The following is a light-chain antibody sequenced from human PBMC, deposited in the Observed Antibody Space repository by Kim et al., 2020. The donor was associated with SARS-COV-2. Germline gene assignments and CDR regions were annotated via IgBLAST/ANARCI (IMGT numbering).Light chain of an antibody. CDR1: SSDVGGYNY. J-gene: IGLJ1*01. V-gene: IGLV2-14*03. CDR2: DVF. Sequence: QSALTQPASVSGSPGQSITISCTGTSSDVGGYNYVSWYQQSSGKAPKLMIYDVFKRPSGVPNRFSGSKSGNTDSLTISGLQAEDEADYYCTSYRNSGYVFGTGTKVT. CDR3: TSYRNSGYV.